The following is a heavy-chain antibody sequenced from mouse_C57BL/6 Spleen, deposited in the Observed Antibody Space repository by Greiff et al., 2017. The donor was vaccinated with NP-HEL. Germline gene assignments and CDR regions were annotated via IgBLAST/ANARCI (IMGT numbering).Heavy chain of an antibody. J-gene: IGHJ2*01. Sequence: VQLKESVAELVRPGASVKLSCTASGFHFTNTYMHWVKQRPEQGLEWIGRIDPANGNTKYAPKFQGKATITADPSSNTAYLQLSSLTSEDTAIYYCAREGDGRLAYWGQGTTLTVSS. CDR3: AREGDGRLAY. V-gene: IGHV14-3*01. CDR2: IDPANGNT. CDR1: GFHFTNTY. D-gene: IGHD2-3*01.